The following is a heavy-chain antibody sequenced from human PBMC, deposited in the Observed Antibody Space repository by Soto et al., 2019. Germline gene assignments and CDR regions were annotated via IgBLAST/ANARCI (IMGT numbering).Heavy chain of an antibody. Sequence: SETLSLTCAVSGGSICISNWWSWVRQPPGKGLEWIGEIYHSGSTNYNPSLKSRVTISVDKSKNQFSLKLSSVTAADTAVYYCARESARYSSSWRYYGMDVWGQGTTVTVSS. D-gene: IGHD6-13*01. CDR3: ARESARYSSSWRYYGMDV. V-gene: IGHV4-4*02. CDR2: IYHSGST. J-gene: IGHJ6*02. CDR1: GGSICISNW.